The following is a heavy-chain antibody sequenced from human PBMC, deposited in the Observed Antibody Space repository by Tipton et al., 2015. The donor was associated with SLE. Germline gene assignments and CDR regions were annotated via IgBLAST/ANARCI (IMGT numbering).Heavy chain of an antibody. J-gene: IGHJ4*02. V-gene: IGHV4-39*07. CDR3: ARRLSYGDYVYFDY. D-gene: IGHD4-17*01. Sequence: TLSLTCTVSGGSISSHYWSWIRQPPGKGLEWIGGIYYSGSTYYNPSLKSRVTISVDTSKNQFSLKLSSVTAADTAVYYCARRLSYGDYVYFDYWGQGTLVTVSS. CDR1: GGSISSHY. CDR2: IYYSGST.